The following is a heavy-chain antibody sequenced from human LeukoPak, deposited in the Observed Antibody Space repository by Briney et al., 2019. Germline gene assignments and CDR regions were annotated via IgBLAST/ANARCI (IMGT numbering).Heavy chain of an antibody. CDR2: IYPRDYDT. CDR3: AMGGGTYSDDAFHI. V-gene: IGHV5-51*01. Sequence: GESLKISCNGSGYXFTSYWICWVRQLPGKGLEWMGIIYPRDYDTRYSPSFQGQVTISADKSITTAYLQWSSLKASDTAMYYCAMGGGTYSDDAFHIWGQGTMVTVSS. CDR1: GYXFTSYW. J-gene: IGHJ3*02. D-gene: IGHD1-26*01.